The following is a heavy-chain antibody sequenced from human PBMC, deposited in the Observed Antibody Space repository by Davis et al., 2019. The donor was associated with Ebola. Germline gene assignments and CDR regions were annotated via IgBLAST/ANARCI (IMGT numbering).Heavy chain of an antibody. D-gene: IGHD5-12*01. CDR3: ARVFGDGYDLGPFDY. J-gene: IGHJ4*02. Sequence: GGSLRLSCKGSGYSFTSYWIGWVRQMPGKGLEWMGIIYPGDSDTSYSPSFQGQVTISADKSISTAYLQWSSLKASDTAMYYCARVFGDGYDLGPFDYWGQGTLVTVSS. V-gene: IGHV5-51*01. CDR2: IYPGDSDT. CDR1: GYSFTSYW.